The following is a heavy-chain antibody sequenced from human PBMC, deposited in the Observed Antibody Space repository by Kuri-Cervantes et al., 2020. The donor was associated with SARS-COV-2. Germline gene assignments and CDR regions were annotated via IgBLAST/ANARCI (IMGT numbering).Heavy chain of an antibody. CDR1: GFSFSTHG. CDR3: ARNHSMDV. CDR2: IWYDGRDT. V-gene: IGHV3-33*08. Sequence: LSLTCAASGFSFSTHGMHWVRQAPGKGLEWVAVIWYDGRDTYYTGSVKGRFTISRDNSKNMLYLEVNSLRAEDTAVYYCARNHSMDVWGTGTAVTVSS. J-gene: IGHJ6*03.